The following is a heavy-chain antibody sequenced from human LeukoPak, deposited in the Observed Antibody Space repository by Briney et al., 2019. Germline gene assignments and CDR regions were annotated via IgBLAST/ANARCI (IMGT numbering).Heavy chain of an antibody. D-gene: IGHD3-16*01. J-gene: IGHJ3*02. CDR2: IYTSGST. V-gene: IGHV4-4*07. CDR1: GGSISSYY. CDR3: ARVGTSLGVGAFDI. Sequence: SETLSLTCTVSGGSISSYYWSWIRQPAGKGLEWIGRIYTSGSTNYNPSLKSRATMSVDTSKNQFSLKLSSVTAADTAVYYCARVGTSLGVGAFDIWGQGTMVTVSS.